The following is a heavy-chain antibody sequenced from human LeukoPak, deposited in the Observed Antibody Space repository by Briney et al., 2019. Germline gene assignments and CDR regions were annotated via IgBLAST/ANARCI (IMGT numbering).Heavy chain of an antibody. CDR1: GYFISSGYY. J-gene: IGHJ4*02. V-gene: IGHV4-38-2*02. Sequence: SETLSLTCTVSGYFISSGYYWGWIRQPPGKGLEWIGSIYHSGSTYYNPSLKSRVTISVDTSKNQFSLKLSSVTAADTAVYYCARATPFDYWGQGTLVTVSS. CDR3: ARATPFDY. CDR2: IYHSGST.